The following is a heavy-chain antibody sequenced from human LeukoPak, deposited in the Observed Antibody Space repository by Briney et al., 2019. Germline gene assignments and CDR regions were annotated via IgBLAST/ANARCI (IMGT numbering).Heavy chain of an antibody. J-gene: IGHJ4*02. CDR3: AKDRSIAAAANYLDY. D-gene: IGHD6-13*01. CDR2: ISGSGVGT. Sequence: GSLRLSCAASGFTFSNYAMSWVRQAPGTGLEWVSTISGSGVGTYYADSVKGRFTISRDNSKNTLYLQVNSLRAEDTAVYYCAKDRSIAAAANYLDYWGQGTLVTVSS. CDR1: GFTFSNYA. V-gene: IGHV3-23*01.